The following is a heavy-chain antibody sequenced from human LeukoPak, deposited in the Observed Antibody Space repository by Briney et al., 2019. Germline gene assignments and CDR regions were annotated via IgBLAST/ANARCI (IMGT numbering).Heavy chain of an antibody. V-gene: IGHV1-69*13. D-gene: IGHD6-13*01. CDR1: GGTFSSYA. J-gene: IGHJ5*02. CDR2: IIPIFGTA. CDR3: ATGGIIAAAHNWFDP. Sequence: ASVKVSCKASGGTFSSYAISWVRQAPGQGLEWMGGIIPIFGTANYAQKFQGRVTITADESTSTAYMELSSLRSEDTAVYYCATGGIIAAAHNWFDPWGQGTLVTASS.